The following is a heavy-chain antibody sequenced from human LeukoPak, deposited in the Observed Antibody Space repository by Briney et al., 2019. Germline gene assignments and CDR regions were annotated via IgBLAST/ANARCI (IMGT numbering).Heavy chain of an antibody. CDR1: GGSISSGGYY. CDR3: ARHTSTSYYGDYGLLDY. CDR2: IYYSGST. J-gene: IGHJ4*02. V-gene: IGHV4-30-2*03. D-gene: IGHD4-17*01. Sequence: PSQTLSLTCTVSGGSISSGGYYWSWLRQHPGKGLEWIGSIYYSGSTYYNPSLKSRVTISVDTSKNQFSLKLSSVTAADTAVYYCARHTSTSYYGDYGLLDYWGQGTLVTVSS.